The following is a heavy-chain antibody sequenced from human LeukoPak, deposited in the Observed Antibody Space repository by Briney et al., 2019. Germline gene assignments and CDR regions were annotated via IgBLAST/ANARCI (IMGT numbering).Heavy chain of an antibody. CDR1: GFTFSSYS. CDR3: ARDLGYCSSTSCYYWFDP. D-gene: IGHD2-2*01. J-gene: IGHJ5*02. V-gene: IGHV3-21*01. Sequence: PGGSLRLSCAASGFTFSSYSMNWVRQAPGKGLEWVSSISSSSSYIYYADSVKGRFTISRDNAKNSLYLQMNSLRAEDTAVYYCARDLGYCSSTSCYYWFDPWGQGTLVTVSS. CDR2: ISSSSSYI.